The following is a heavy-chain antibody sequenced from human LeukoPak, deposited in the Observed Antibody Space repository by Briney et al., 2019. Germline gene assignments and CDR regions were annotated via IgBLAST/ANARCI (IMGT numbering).Heavy chain of an antibody. CDR3: ARGWLAETTVVTPYNY. Sequence: ASVKVSCKASGGTFRSYAITWVRQAPGQGLEWMGGIIPIFGKANYAQKFQGRVTITAVESMSTAYMELSSLRSEDTAVYYCARGWLAETTVVTPYNYWGQGTLVTVSS. J-gene: IGHJ4*02. CDR2: IIPIFGKA. V-gene: IGHV1-69*13. CDR1: GGTFRSYA. D-gene: IGHD4-23*01.